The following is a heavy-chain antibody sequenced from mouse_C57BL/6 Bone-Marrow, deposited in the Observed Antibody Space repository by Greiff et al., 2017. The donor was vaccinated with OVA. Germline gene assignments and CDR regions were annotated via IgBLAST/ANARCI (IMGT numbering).Heavy chain of an antibody. CDR3: ARERGYGYDLAMDY. D-gene: IGHD2-14*01. CDR2: IDPSDSYT. J-gene: IGHJ4*01. CDR1: GYTFTSYW. Sequence: QVQLQQPGAELVMPGASVKLSCKASGYTFTSYWMHWVKQRPGQGLEWIGEIDPSDSYTNYNQKFKGKSTLTVDKSSSTAYMQLSSLTSEDSAVYYCARERGYGYDLAMDYWGQGTSVTVSS. V-gene: IGHV1-69*01.